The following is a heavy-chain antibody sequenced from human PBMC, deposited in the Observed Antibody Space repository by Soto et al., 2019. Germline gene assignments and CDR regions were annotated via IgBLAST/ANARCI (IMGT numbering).Heavy chain of an antibody. V-gene: IGHV3-48*01. J-gene: IGHJ4*02. D-gene: IGHD4-17*01. CDR1: GLSFSSFS. CDR3: ARDKDYAFDY. Sequence: PGGSLRLSCASSGLSFSSFSMNWVRQAPGKGLEWVSYIGTPTTISYADSVKGRFTISRDNAKNSLFLQMNSLRAEDTAVYYCARDKDYAFDYWGQGALVTVSS. CDR2: IGTPTTI.